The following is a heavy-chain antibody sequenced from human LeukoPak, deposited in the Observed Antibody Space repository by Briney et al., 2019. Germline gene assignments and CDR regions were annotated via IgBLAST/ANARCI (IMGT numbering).Heavy chain of an antibody. Sequence: SETLSLTCTVSGGSISSSSYYWGWIRQPPGKGLEWIGSIYYSGSTYYNPSLKSRVTISVDTSKNQFSLKLSSVTAADTAVYYCARAYLRSLDYWGQGTLVTVSS. CDR1: GGSISSSSYY. CDR3: ARAYLRSLDY. V-gene: IGHV4-39*01. CDR2: IYYSGST. J-gene: IGHJ4*02. D-gene: IGHD3-3*01.